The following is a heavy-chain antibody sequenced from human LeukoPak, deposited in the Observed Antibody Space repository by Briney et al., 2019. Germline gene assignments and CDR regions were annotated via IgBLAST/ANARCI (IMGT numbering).Heavy chain of an antibody. V-gene: IGHV3-66*01. CDR2: IYSGGST. D-gene: IGHD6-13*01. J-gene: IGHJ6*03. CDR3: ASRGLSSSWYGEDYYYYYYYMDV. CDR1: EFSVGSNY. Sequence: GGSLRPSCAASEFSVGSNYMTWVRQAPGKGLEWVSLIYSGGSTYYADSVKGRFTISRDNAKNSLYLQMNSLRAEDTAVYYCASRGLSSSWYGEDYYYYYYYMDVWGKGTTVTVSS.